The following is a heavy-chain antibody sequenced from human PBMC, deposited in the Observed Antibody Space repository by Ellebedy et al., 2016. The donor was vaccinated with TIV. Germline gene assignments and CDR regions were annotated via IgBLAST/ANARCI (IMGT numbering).Heavy chain of an antibody. J-gene: IGHJ6*02. V-gene: IGHV1-18*01. CDR2: ISAYNGNT. Sequence: ASVKVSXXASGYTFTSYGISWVRQAPGQGLEWMGWISAYNGNTNYAQKLQGRVTMTTDTSTSTAYMELRSLRSDDTAVYYCARFVDKYCSSTSCYGDYGMDVWGQGTTVTVSS. D-gene: IGHD2-2*01. CDR1: GYTFTSYG. CDR3: ARFVDKYCSSTSCYGDYGMDV.